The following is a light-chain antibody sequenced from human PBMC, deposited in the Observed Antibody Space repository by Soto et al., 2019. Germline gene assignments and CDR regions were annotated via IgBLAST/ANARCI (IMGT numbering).Light chain of an antibody. CDR2: GAS. CDR1: QSVSSSY. Sequence: ELVLTQSPGTLSLSPGERATLSCGASQSVSSSYLAWYQQKPGQAPRLLIYGASSRATGIPDRFSGSGSGTDFTLTISRLEPEDFAVYYCQQYGSSPPLTFGGGTKVDIK. J-gene: IGKJ4*01. V-gene: IGKV3-20*01. CDR3: QQYGSSPPLT.